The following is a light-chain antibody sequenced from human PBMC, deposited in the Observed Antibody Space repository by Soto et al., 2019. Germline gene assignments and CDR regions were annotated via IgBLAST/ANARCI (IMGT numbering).Light chain of an antibody. V-gene: IGKV3-20*01. CDR3: QQYGSSGT. Sequence: ALTQSPGTLSLSPGERATLSCRASQSISSSYLAWYQQNAGQAPRLLIYGASSRATGVPDRFSASGSGTDFTLTISRLEPEDFAVYYCQQYGSSGTFGQGAKVEI. J-gene: IGKJ1*01. CDR2: GAS. CDR1: QSISSSY.